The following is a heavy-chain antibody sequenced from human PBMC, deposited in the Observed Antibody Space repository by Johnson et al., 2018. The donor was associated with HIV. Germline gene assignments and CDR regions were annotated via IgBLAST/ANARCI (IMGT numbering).Heavy chain of an antibody. D-gene: IGHD2-2*01. CDR3: ARAHPLVADAFDS. CDR1: GFTFSSYA. Sequence: QVQLVESGGGVVQPGRSLRLSCAASGFTFSSYAMHWVRQAPGKGLEWVAVISYDGSNKYYADSVKGRFTISRDNSKNTLYLQMNSLRAEDTAVYYCARAHPLVADAFDSWGQGTMVTVSS. CDR2: ISYDGSNK. J-gene: IGHJ3*02. V-gene: IGHV3-30*04.